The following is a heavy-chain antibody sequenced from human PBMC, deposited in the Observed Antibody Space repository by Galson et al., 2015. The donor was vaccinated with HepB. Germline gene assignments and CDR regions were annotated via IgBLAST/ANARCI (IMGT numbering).Heavy chain of an antibody. D-gene: IGHD3-16*01. V-gene: IGHV3-30*18. CDR1: GFTFSSYG. Sequence: SLRLSCAASGFTFSSYGMHWVRQAPGKGLEWVAVISYDGSNKYYADSVKGRFTISRDNSKNTLYLQMNSLRAEDTAVYYCAKAPFYDAIYWGQGTLVTVSS. CDR3: AKAPFYDAIY. CDR2: ISYDGSNK. J-gene: IGHJ4*02.